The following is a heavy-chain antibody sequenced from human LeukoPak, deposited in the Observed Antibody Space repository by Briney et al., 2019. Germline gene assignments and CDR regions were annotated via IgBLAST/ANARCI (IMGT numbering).Heavy chain of an antibody. CDR3: AREVGTVTTYDY. CDR1: GFTFSSYS. Sequence: GGSLRLSCAASGFTFSSYSMNWVRQAPGKGLEWVSSISSSSSYIYYADSVKGRFTISRDNAKNSLYLQMNSLRAEDTAVYYCAREVGTVTTYDYWGQGTLVTVSS. J-gene: IGHJ4*02. V-gene: IGHV3-21*01. D-gene: IGHD4-17*01. CDR2: ISSSSSYI.